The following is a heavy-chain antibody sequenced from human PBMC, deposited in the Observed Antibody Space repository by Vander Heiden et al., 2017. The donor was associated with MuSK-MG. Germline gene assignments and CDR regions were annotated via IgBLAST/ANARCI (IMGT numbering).Heavy chain of an antibody. CDR1: GFTFSSYA. Sequence: EVQLLESGGGLVQPGGSLRLSCAASGFTFSSYAMSWVRQAPGKGLEWVSAISGSGGSTYYADSVKGRFTISRDNSKNTLYLRMNSLRAEDTAVYYCAKDLVSYGSGSYYPTFDYWGQGTLVTVSS. J-gene: IGHJ4*02. CDR3: AKDLVSYGSGSYYPTFDY. V-gene: IGHV3-23*01. CDR2: ISGSGGST. D-gene: IGHD3-10*01.